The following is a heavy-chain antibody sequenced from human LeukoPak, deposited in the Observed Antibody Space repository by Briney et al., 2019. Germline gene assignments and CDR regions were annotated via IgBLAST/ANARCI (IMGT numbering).Heavy chain of an antibody. CDR2: ISGSDAGT. CDR3: AKAPLGRCTGVICYYIDY. Sequence: PGGSLRLSCAASGFTFNNYAMSWVRQAPGKGLEWVSAISGSDAGTFYADSVKGRFTIPRDNSKNTLYLQMNSLRAEDAAVYFCAKAPLGRCTGVICYYIDYWGQGTLVTVSS. D-gene: IGHD2-15*01. V-gene: IGHV3-23*01. CDR1: GFTFNNYA. J-gene: IGHJ4*02.